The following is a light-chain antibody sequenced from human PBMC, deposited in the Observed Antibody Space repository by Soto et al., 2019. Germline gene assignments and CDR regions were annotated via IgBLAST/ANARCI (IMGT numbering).Light chain of an antibody. J-gene: IGKJ1*01. Sequence: IQLTQSPSSLSASVGDTVTITCRASQAIGSYFAWYQQRPGTAPKLLIYSASTLHSGVPSRFSGSGSGTDFTLTISSLQPEDFATYYCLQHNSYSWTFGQGTKVEIK. CDR1: QAIGSY. CDR3: LQHNSYSWT. V-gene: IGKV1-9*01. CDR2: SAS.